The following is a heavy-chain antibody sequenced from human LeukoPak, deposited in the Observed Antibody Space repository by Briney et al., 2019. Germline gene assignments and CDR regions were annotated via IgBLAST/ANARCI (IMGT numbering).Heavy chain of an antibody. J-gene: IGHJ4*02. Sequence: GGSLRLSCAASGFTVSNNYMSWVRQRLGKGLEWVSVIYSGGNTYYADSVRGRFTISRDNAKNSLYLQMNSLRAEDTAVYYCARGGVYSSGWYVDYWGQGTLVTVSS. D-gene: IGHD6-19*01. CDR3: ARGGVYSSGWYVDY. CDR2: IYSGGNT. V-gene: IGHV3-66*01. CDR1: GFTVSNNY.